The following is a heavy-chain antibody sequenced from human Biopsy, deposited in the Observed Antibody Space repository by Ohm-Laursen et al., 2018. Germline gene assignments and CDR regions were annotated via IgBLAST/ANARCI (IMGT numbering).Heavy chain of an antibody. V-gene: IGHV3-7*04. D-gene: IGHD2-8*02. CDR2: INQDGSEK. CDR1: GFTFSTYW. J-gene: IGHJ4*02. CDR3: TGDSGGLGDY. Sequence: GSLRLSCSASGFTFSTYWMTWVRQAPGKGLEWVANINQDGSEKYYVDSVKGRFTISRDNAKNTLHLQMNSLRAEDTAVYYCTGDSGGLGDYWGQGTLVTVSP.